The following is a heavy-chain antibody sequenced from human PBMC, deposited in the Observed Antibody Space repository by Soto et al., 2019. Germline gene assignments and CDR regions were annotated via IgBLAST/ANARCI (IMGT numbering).Heavy chain of an antibody. CDR3: AKDRYDSSGYYSASAEYFQH. CDR2: ISGSGGST. D-gene: IGHD3-22*01. Sequence: PRGSLRLSCAASGFTFSSYAMSWVRQAPGKGLEWVSAISGSGGSTYYADSVKGRFTISRDNSKNTLYLQMNSLRAEDTAVYYCAKDRYDSSGYYSASAEYFQHWGQGTLVTVSS. J-gene: IGHJ1*01. CDR1: GFTFSSYA. V-gene: IGHV3-23*01.